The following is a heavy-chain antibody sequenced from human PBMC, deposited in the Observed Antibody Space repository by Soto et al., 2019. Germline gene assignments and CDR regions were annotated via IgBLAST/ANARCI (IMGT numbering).Heavy chain of an antibody. Sequence: QVQLVQSGAEVKKPGSSVKVSCKASGGTFSSYTISWVRQAPGQGLEWMGRFVPILGLAHYAQKFQGRVTITADKSTRTAYMELSSLRSDDTAVYYCARDVGSGVDPWGQGTLVTVSS. CDR1: GGTFSSYT. D-gene: IGHD3-10*01. CDR2: FVPILGLA. J-gene: IGHJ5*02. CDR3: ARDVGSGVDP. V-gene: IGHV1-69*08.